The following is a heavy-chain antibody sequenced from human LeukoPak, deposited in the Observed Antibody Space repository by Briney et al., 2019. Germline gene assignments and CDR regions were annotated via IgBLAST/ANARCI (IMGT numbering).Heavy chain of an antibody. Sequence: PGGSLRLSCAASGFTFSSYSMNWVRQAPGKGLEWVSYISSSSSTIYYADSVKGRFTISRDNAKNSLYLQMNSLRVEDTAVYYCAGQYYYGSGSYYSLYWGQGTLVTVSS. J-gene: IGHJ4*02. CDR1: GFTFSSYS. V-gene: IGHV3-48*04. D-gene: IGHD3-10*01. CDR2: ISSSSSTI. CDR3: AGQYYYGSGSYYSLY.